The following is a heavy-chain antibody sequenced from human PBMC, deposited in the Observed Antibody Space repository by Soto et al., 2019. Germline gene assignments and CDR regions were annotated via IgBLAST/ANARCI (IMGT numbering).Heavy chain of an antibody. CDR1: GGSMISYY. V-gene: IGHV4-59*12. CDR2: IYYAGST. CDR3: AKDRIPDGRWNFDY. J-gene: IGHJ4*02. Sequence: SETLSLTCTVCGGSMISYYWSWIRQPPGRGLEWIGFIYYAGSTKYNPSLNSRVTISVDTSKNTLFLHINNLRAEDTAIYYCAKDRIPDGRWNFDYWGQGTLVTVSS. D-gene: IGHD2-2*02.